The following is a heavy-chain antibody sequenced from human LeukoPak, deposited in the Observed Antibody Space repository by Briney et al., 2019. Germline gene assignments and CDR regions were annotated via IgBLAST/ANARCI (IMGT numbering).Heavy chain of an antibody. J-gene: IGHJ4*02. Sequence: SETLSLTCTVSGGSISSVSYFWSWIRQPAGKGLEWNGRIYTSGSTNYNPFLKSRVTISVDTSKNQSSLKLSSVTAAAPAVYYCARDYCTNCVCPPDYWGQETLVTVSS. CDR3: ARDYCTNCVCPPDY. D-gene: IGHD2-8*01. CDR1: GGSISSVSYF. V-gene: IGHV4-61*02. CDR2: IYTSGST.